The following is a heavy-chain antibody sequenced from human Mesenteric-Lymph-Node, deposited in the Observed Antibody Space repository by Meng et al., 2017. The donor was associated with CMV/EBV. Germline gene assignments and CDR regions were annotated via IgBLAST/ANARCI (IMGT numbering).Heavy chain of an antibody. D-gene: IGHD6-13*01. V-gene: IGHV3-NL1*01. CDR2: LYSGGTT. Sequence: GGSLRLSCAASGFSFNDYGMHWVRQAPGKGLRWVSVLYSGGTTYYADSVKGRFTISRDNAKNSLYLQMNSLRAEDTALYYCAKDILLGSSWFSAMDVWGQGTTVTVSS. CDR3: AKDILLGSSWFSAMDV. CDR1: GFSFNDYG. J-gene: IGHJ6*02.